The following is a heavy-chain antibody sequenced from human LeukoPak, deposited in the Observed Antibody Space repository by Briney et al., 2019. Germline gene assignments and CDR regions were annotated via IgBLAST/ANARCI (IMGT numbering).Heavy chain of an antibody. CDR1: GGSFSGYS. V-gene: IGHV4-34*01. Sequence: SETLSLTCAIYGGSFSGYSWTWIRQPPGKGLEWIGEFSRSGFPVYNPSLGGRVTISIDASKNQFSLKLNSVTPEDTAVYYCARGGLVRSTRGYFDYWGQGTLVTVSS. CDR2: FSRSGFP. CDR3: ARGGLVRSTRGYFDY. J-gene: IGHJ4*02. D-gene: IGHD1-26*01.